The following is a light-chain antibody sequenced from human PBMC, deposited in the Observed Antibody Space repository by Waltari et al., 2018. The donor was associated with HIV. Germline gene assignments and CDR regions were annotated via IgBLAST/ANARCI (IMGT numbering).Light chain of an antibody. CDR2: WAS. V-gene: IGKV4-1*01. Sequence: IVMNQSPESLAVSLGERATLHCKSSQSVLYSSSGKSSVSWCQQQPGQPPKLLIDWASSRKSGVPDRFSGGGSGTDFPLTISRLPAEDVALYCYQQHYRTPYTFGQGTKLEIK. CDR1: QSVLYSSSGKSS. CDR3: QQHYRTPYT. J-gene: IGKJ2*01.